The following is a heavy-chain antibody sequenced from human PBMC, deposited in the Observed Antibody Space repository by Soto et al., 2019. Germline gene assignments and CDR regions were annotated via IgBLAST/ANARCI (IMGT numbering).Heavy chain of an antibody. D-gene: IGHD1-26*01. V-gene: IGHV4-31*03. CDR2: IYYSGTT. J-gene: IGHJ4*02. CDR3: ARVVSGSYLDY. Sequence: QVQLQESGPGLVKASQTLSLTCTVSGGTITTGGHFWSWIRQYPGKGLEWIGYIYYSGTTHYNPSLNKRVTISIDTAKNQFSPNLSSVTAAATAVYYCARVVSGSYLDYWGQGTLVTVSS. CDR1: GGTITTGGHF.